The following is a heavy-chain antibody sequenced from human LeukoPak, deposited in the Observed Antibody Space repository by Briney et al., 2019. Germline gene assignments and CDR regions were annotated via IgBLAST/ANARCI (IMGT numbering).Heavy chain of an antibody. D-gene: IGHD5-18*01. CDR1: GFTFSSYA. Sequence: GGSLRLSCAASGFTFSSYAMSWVRQAPGKGLEWVSAISGSGGSTYYADSVKGRFTISRDNSKNTLYLQMNSLRAEDTAVYYCAKDRAGHTAMVLDFDYWGQGTLVTVSS. V-gene: IGHV3-23*01. CDR2: ISGSGGST. CDR3: AKDRAGHTAMVLDFDY. J-gene: IGHJ4*02.